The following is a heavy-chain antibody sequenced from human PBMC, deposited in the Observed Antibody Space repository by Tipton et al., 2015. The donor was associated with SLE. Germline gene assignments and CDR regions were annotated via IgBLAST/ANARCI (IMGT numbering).Heavy chain of an antibody. CDR3: ARGRRWFGRILAGGSPEPPPPPKCRTPISVAPPKTQFPGGRTSRAAAHPAFYYWGRGRPMSSFAC. V-gene: IGHV4-4*07. Sequence: TLSLTCTVSGGSLSSYYWSWIRQPAGKGLEWIGRIYASGSTEYNPSLKSRVTISVDPSKNQFSLRLTSLAAADTAFYYCARGRRWFGRILAGGSPEPPPPPKCRTPISVAPPKTQFPGGRTSRAAAHPAFYYWGRGRPMSSFACGGQGTLVTVPS. CDR2: IYASGST. D-gene: IGHD3-16*01. CDR1: GGSLSSYY. J-gene: IGHJ1*01.